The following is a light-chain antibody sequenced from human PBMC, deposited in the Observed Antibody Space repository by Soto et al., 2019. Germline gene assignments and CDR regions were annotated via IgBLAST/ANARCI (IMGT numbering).Light chain of an antibody. CDR1: QSISSW. J-gene: IGKJ3*01. CDR3: QHYNSYVFT. V-gene: IGKV1-5*01. Sequence: DIQMTQSPSTLSASVGDRVTITCRASQSISSWLAWYQQKPGKAPKLLIYDASSLESGVPSRFSGSGSGTAFTLTISSLQPADFATYYCQHYNSYVFTFGPGTKVDIK. CDR2: DAS.